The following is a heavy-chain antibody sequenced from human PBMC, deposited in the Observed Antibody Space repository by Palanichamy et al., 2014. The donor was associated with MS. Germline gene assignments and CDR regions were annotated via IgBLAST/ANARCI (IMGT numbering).Heavy chain of an antibody. CDR2: ISYDGSNK. CDR1: GFTFSSYA. CDR3: ARDQGAAGNLDAFDI. D-gene: IGHD6-13*01. V-gene: IGHV3-30-3*01. J-gene: IGHJ3*02. Sequence: QVQLVESGGGVVQPGRSLRLSCAASGFTFSSYAMHWVRQAPGKGLEWEAVISYDGSNKYYADSVKGRFTISRDNSKNTLYLQMNSLRAEDTAVYYCARDQGAAGNLDAFDIWGQGTMVTVSS.